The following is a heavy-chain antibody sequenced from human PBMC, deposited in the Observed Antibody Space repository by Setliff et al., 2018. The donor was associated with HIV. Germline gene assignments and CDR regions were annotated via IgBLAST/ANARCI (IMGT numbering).Heavy chain of an antibody. D-gene: IGHD2-21*02. CDR2: VNHNGNI. CDR1: GVPLRDYY. CDR3: AISIVGVTSEMY. V-gene: IGHV4-34*01. Sequence: SETLSLTCTLNGVPLRDYYWNWIRQPPGKGLEWIVEVNHNGNINYNPSLKSRVTVSVDTSKTQYSLKMISVTAADTAMYYCAISIVGVTSEMYWAQGTLVTVSS. J-gene: IGHJ4*02.